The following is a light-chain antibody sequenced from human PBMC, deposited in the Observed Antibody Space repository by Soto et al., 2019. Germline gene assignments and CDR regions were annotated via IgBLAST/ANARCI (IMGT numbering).Light chain of an antibody. Sequence: QSALTQPPSASGFPGQSVTISCTGTSSDVGYYDYVSWYQQHPGKAPKLVIYEVTKRPSGVPDRVSASKSGNTASLTVSGLRAEDEADYYCAAWDDSLNGVVFGGGTQLTVL. CDR3: AAWDDSLNGVV. CDR2: EVT. CDR1: SSDVGYYDY. J-gene: IGLJ2*01. V-gene: IGLV2-8*01.